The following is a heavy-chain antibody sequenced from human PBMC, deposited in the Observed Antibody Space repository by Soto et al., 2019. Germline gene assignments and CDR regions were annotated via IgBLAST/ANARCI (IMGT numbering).Heavy chain of an antibody. CDR1: GYSFTNYG. V-gene: IGHV1-18*01. CDR3: ARANTWVTGRVGTH. J-gene: IGHJ4*02. D-gene: IGHD1-1*01. CDR2: ISGYNGNT. Sequence: QIHLEQSRIEMKEPGTSQKISCATSGYSFTNYGISWVRQAPGQGLEWMGWISGYNGNTKYAQSFHDRVVMTADKFTSTGYLEMRNLRSNDTAVYYCARANTWVTGRVGTHWGQGTKVTVSS.